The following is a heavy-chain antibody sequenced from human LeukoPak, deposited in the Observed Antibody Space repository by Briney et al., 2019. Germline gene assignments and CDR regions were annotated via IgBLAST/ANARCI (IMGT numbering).Heavy chain of an antibody. J-gene: IGHJ4*02. CDR2: ISGSGGST. Sequence: GGCLRLSCAASGYTFNSDAMSWGRQAPGEGLGWVSAISGSGGSTYYADSVKGRFTISRDNSKNTLYLQMNSLRAEDTAVYYCAKDEGITMVQGGNYFDYWGQGTLVTVSS. CDR1: GYTFNSDA. V-gene: IGHV3-23*01. D-gene: IGHD3-10*01. CDR3: AKDEGITMVQGGNYFDY.